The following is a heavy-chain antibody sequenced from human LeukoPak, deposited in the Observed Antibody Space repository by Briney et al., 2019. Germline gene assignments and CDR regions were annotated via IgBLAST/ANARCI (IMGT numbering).Heavy chain of an antibody. J-gene: IGHJ6*03. CDR3: ARVKSGWIEYYYYYYMDV. Sequence: SETLSLTCTVSGGSISSHYWSWIRQPPGKGLEWIGYIYYSGSTNYNPSLKSRVTISVDTSKNQFSLKLSSVTAADTAVYHCARVKSGWIEYYYYYYMDVWGKGTTVTVSS. V-gene: IGHV4-59*11. CDR1: GGSISSHY. D-gene: IGHD6-19*01. CDR2: IYYSGST.